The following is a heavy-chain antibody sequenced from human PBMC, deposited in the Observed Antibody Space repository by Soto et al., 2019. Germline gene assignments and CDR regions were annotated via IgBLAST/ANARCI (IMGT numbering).Heavy chain of an antibody. CDR1: GFSLSTSGVG. V-gene: IGHV2-5*02. D-gene: IGHD3-22*01. CDR2: IYWDDDK. J-gene: IGHJ6*02. Sequence: SGPTLVNPTQTLTLTCTFSGFSLSTSGVGVGWIRQPPGKALEWLALIYWDDDKRYSPSLKSRLTITKDTSKNQVVLTMTNMDPVDTATYYCAHFLLLDYYDSSGYRNPRADYYYYGMDVWGQGTTVTVSS. CDR3: AHFLLLDYYDSSGYRNPRADYYYYGMDV.